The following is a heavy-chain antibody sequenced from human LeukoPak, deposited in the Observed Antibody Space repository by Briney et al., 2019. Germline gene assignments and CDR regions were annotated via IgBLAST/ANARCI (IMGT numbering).Heavy chain of an antibody. Sequence: SETLSLTCTVSGYSISSNYYWGWIRQPPGKGLEWIGIINHSGSTYYNPSLKSRVTISVDRSKNQFSLKLSSVTAADTAVYYCARVSGLSGSYLTGVFDYWGQGTLVTVSS. CDR1: GYSISSNYY. CDR3: ARVSGLSGSYLTGVFDY. D-gene: IGHD1-26*01. J-gene: IGHJ4*02. CDR2: INHSGST. V-gene: IGHV4-38-2*02.